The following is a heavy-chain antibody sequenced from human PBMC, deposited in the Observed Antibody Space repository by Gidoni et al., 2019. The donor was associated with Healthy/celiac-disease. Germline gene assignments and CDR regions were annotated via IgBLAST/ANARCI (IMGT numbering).Heavy chain of an antibody. J-gene: IGHJ6*02. Sequence: QVQLVESGGGVVQPGRSLRLSCAASGFTFSSYGMHWVRQAPGKGLEWVAVISYDGSNKYYADSVKGRFTISRDNSKNTLYLQMNSLRAEDTAVYYCAKGSARKQWLGAYYYYYGMDVWGQGTTVTVSS. V-gene: IGHV3-30*18. CDR1: GFTFSSYG. CDR3: AKGSARKQWLGAYYYYYGMDV. CDR2: ISYDGSNK. D-gene: IGHD6-19*01.